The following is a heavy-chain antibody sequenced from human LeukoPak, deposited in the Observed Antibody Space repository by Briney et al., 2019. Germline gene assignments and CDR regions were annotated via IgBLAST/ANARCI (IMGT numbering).Heavy chain of an antibody. CDR2: IIPIFGTA. CDR1: GGTFSSYA. CDR3: ARATPPAIVVVPAAQPQDYYYYYMDV. V-gene: IGHV1-69*13. D-gene: IGHD2-2*01. J-gene: IGHJ6*03. Sequence: SSVKVSCKASGGTFSSYAISWVRQAPGQGLEWRGGIIPIFGTANYAQKCQGRVTITADESTSTAYMELSSLRSEATAVYYCARATPPAIVVVPAAQPQDYYYYYMDVWGKGPTVTVSS.